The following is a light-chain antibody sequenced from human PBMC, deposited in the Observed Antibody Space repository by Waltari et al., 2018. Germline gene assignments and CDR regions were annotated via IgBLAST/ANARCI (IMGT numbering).Light chain of an antibody. V-gene: IGLV4-69*01. CDR1: SGHSSNV. CDR2: VNNDGSH. CDR3: QTGGHGTWV. J-gene: IGLJ3*02. Sequence: QLVLTQSPSVSASLGASVKLTCTLSSGHSSNVIAWHQQQPGKGPRDLMNVNNDGSHSKGDEIPDRFSGSSSGAERYLTDSSLQSDDEADYYCQTGGHGTWVFGGGTKLTVL.